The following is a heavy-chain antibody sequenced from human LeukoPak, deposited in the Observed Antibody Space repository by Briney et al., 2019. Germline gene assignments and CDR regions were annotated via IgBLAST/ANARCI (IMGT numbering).Heavy chain of an antibody. D-gene: IGHD1-14*01. CDR3: ARAPTTPEGY. CDR1: GFTFSNYA. J-gene: IGHJ4*02. CDR2: IWYDGSDK. Sequence: PGGSLRLSCAASGFTFSNYAMHWVRQAPGKGLEWVALIWYDGSDKYYADSVKGRFTISRDNPKNTLYLQMNSLRAEDTAVYYCARAPTTPEGYWGQGTLVTVSS. V-gene: IGHV3-33*01.